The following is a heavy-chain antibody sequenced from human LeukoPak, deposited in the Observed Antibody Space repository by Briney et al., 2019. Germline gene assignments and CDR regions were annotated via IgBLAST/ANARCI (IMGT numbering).Heavy chain of an antibody. V-gene: IGHV4-59*01. CDR1: GGSIRSYY. CDR3: ARQQIYVGTGMVDYFDY. Sequence: SETLSLTCAVSGGSIRSYYWSWIRQPPGKGLQWIGYMYYTGTTNYNPSLKSRVTISVDTSKNQFSLNLESVTAADTAIYYCARQQIYVGTGMVDYFDYWGQGTPVTVAS. CDR2: MYYTGTT. J-gene: IGHJ4*02. D-gene: IGHD5-18*01.